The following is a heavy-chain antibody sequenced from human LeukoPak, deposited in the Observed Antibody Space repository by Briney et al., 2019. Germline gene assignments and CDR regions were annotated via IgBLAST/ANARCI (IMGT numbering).Heavy chain of an antibody. D-gene: IGHD3-22*01. CDR3: ATVLNDSNGYYYPSYYFDH. Sequence: ASVNVSCTVSGYTLTELSMHWVRQAPGKGHEWMGGFYLEDGETIYAQKFQGRVTMTEDTSTDTAYMELSNLRSEDTAVYYCATVLNDSNGYYYPSYYFDHWGQGTLVSVSS. CDR1: GYTLTELS. CDR2: FYLEDGET. J-gene: IGHJ4*02. V-gene: IGHV1-24*01.